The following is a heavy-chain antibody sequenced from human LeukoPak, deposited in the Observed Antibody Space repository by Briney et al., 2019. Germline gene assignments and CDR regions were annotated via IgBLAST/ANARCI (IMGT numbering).Heavy chain of an antibody. V-gene: IGHV1-8*02. CDR2: MNPNSGNT. J-gene: IGHJ4*02. D-gene: IGHD3-22*01. Sequence: ASVKVSCKASGYTFTSYDINWVRQATGQGLEWMGWMNPNSGNTGYAQKFQGRVTVTRDMSTSTVYMELSSLRSEDTAVYYCARVGHYYDSSGYELDYWGQGTLVTVSS. CDR1: GYTFTSYD. CDR3: ARVGHYYDSSGYELDY.